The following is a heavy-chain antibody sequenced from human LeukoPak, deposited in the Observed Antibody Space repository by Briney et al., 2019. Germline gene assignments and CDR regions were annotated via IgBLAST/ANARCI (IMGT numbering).Heavy chain of an antibody. J-gene: IGHJ4*02. CDR3: ARHRSSWLIDY. CDR2: ISDSGGNT. Sequence: QSGGSLRLSCAASGFAFNSYAMSWVRQAPWERLQWVSGISDSGGNTYYSVSVRGRFTISRDNCKNTLYLQMNSLRAEDTAVYYCARHRSSWLIDYWGQGTLVTVSS. CDR1: GFAFNSYA. D-gene: IGHD6-6*01. V-gene: IGHV3-23*01.